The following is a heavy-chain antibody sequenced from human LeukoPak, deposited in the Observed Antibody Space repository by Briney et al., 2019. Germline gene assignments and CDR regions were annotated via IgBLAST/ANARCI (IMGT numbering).Heavy chain of an antibody. D-gene: IGHD2-15*01. CDR1: GYTFTCYG. V-gene: IGHV1-18*01. J-gene: IGHJ4*02. CDR2: ISAYNGNT. CDR3: ARDGGSSLETDC. Sequence: AGVKVSCKTSGYTFTCYGISWVRHAPGQGLEWRGWISAYNGNTNYAQKLHGRVTMTTDTSTSTAYMESRSPTDDDSAMYYTARDGGSSLETDCWGQGTLVAVSS.